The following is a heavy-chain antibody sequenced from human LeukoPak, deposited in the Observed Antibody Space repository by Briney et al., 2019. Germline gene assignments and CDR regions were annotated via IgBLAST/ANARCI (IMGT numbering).Heavy chain of an antibody. Sequence: PGGSLRLSCAASGFTFDDYAMHWVRQAPGKGLEWVSGISWNSGSIGYADSVKGRFTISRDNAKNSLYLQMNSLRAEDTALYYCAKDMSAATIPPYYYGMDVWGQGTTVTVSS. D-gene: IGHD2-2*01. CDR3: AKDMSAATIPPYYYGMDV. V-gene: IGHV3-9*01. CDR1: GFTFDDYA. CDR2: ISWNSGSI. J-gene: IGHJ6*02.